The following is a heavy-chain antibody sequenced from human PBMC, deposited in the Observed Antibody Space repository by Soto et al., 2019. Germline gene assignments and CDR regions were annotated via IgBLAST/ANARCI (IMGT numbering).Heavy chain of an antibody. Sequence: GGSLRLSCAASGFTVSSNYMSWVRQAPGKGLEWVSVIYSGGSTYYADSVKGRFTISRDNSKNTLYLQMNSLRAEDTAVYYCARANFGPTRGYYYYYMDVWGKGTTVTVSS. J-gene: IGHJ6*03. CDR3: ARANFGPTRGYYYYYMDV. CDR2: IYSGGST. D-gene: IGHD1-1*01. CDR1: GFTVSSNY. V-gene: IGHV3-66*01.